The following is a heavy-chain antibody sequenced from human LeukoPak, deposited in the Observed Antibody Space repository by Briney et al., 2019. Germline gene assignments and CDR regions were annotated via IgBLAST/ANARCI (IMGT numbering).Heavy chain of an antibody. CDR1: GLTFSDYY. Sequence: GGPLRLSCAASGLTFSDYYMTWIRQAPGKGLEWVSSISVPGTRIYSAYSVRGRFTVSRDNARNSLFLHMNSLRAEDTAVYYCAVQITMIVVVPYFDYWGQGTLVTVSS. D-gene: IGHD3-22*01. CDR3: AVQITMIVVVPYFDY. V-gene: IGHV3-11*04. CDR2: ISVPGTRI. J-gene: IGHJ4*02.